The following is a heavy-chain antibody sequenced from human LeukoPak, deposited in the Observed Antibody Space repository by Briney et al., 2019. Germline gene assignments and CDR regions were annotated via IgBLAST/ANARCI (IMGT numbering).Heavy chain of an antibody. CDR2: ISSSGSTI. J-gene: IGHJ4*02. V-gene: IGHV3-48*03. Sequence: GGSLRLSCAASGFTFSSYEMNWVRQAPGKGLEGVSYISSSGSTIYYADSVKGRFTISRDNSKNTLYLQMNSLKADDTAVYYCVKDSSWMGEYYFDYWGQGTLVTVSS. CDR1: GFTFSSYE. CDR3: VKDSSWMGEYYFDY. D-gene: IGHD3-16*01.